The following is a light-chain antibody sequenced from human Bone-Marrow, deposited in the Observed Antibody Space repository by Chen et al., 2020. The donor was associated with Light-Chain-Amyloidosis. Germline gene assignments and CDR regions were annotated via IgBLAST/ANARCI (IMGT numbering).Light chain of an antibody. CDR2: EVT. Sequence: SALTQPASVSGSPGQWITISCTGTSSDGGGANHVSWSQQHPDKAPQLIIYEVTNRPSWVPDRFSGSKSDNTASLTISGLQTEDEADYFCSSYTITNTLVFGSGTRVTVL. V-gene: IGLV2-14*01. CDR1: SSDGGGANH. CDR3: SSYTITNTLV. J-gene: IGLJ1*01.